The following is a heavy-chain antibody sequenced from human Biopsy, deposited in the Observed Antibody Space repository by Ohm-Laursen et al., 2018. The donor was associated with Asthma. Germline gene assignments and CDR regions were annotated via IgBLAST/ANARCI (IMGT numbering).Heavy chain of an antibody. CDR1: GASIKTDDHY. J-gene: IGHJ5*02. D-gene: IGHD6-19*01. CDR3: ARASVAASSNWFDP. V-gene: IGHV4-30-4*01. Sequence: SQTLSLTCTVSGASIKTDDHYWSWLRQPPGKGLEWFGFIHYSGSTSYNPSLKGGVTISVDTSKNQFSLKLSSVTAADTAVYYCARASVAASSNWFDPRGQGTLVIVSS. CDR2: IHYSGST.